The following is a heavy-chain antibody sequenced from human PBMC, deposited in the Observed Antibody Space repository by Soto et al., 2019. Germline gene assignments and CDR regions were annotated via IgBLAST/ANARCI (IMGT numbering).Heavy chain of an antibody. D-gene: IGHD3-22*01. CDR2: VSYSGTT. Sequence: SETLSLTCTVSSDSVSGGGFYWTWIRQPPGKGLEWLGFVSYSGTTNYNPSLKSRLIISVDTSKKQFSLRLRSVTTPDTAVYYCARHNRYAYDDLDFWGHGTMVTVS. CDR1: SDSVSGGGFY. V-gene: IGHV4-61*08. CDR3: ARHNRYAYDDLDF. J-gene: IGHJ3*01.